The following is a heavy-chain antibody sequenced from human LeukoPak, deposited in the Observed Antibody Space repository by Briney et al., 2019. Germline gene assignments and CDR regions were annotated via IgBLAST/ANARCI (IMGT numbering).Heavy chain of an antibody. CDR2: INPNSGGT. Sequence: ASVKVSCKASGYTFTDYYIHWVRQAPGQGLEWMGWINPNSGGTNYAQKFQGRVTMTRDTSISTAYMELSRLRSDDTAVYYCARDRSHNILAAAGNWFDPWGQGTLVTVSS. D-gene: IGHD6-13*01. V-gene: IGHV1-2*02. J-gene: IGHJ5*02. CDR1: GYTFTDYY. CDR3: ARDRSHNILAAAGNWFDP.